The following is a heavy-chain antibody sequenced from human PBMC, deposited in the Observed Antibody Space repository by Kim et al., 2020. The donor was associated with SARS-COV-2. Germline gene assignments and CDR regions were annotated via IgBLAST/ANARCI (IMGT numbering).Heavy chain of an antibody. D-gene: IGHD2-15*01. Sequence: QKFRGRVTLTADESTSTAYMELSGLRSEDTAVYYCARAYWSNYYYYDGMDVWGQGTTVTVSS. J-gene: IGHJ6*02. CDR3: ARAYWSNYYYYDGMDV. V-gene: IGHV1-69*01.